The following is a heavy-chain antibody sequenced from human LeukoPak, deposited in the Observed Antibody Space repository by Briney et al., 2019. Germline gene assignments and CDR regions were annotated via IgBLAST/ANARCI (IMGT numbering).Heavy chain of an antibody. CDR3: ARSVDTAMVGYYYYYMDV. J-gene: IGHJ6*03. Sequence: SETLSLTCTVSGGSISSYYRSWIRQPPGKGLEWIGYIYYSGSTNYNPSLKSRVTISVDTSKNQFSLKLSSVTAADTAVYYCARSVDTAMVGYYYYYMDVWGKGTTVTVSS. D-gene: IGHD5-18*01. V-gene: IGHV4-59*08. CDR1: GGSISSYY. CDR2: IYYSGST.